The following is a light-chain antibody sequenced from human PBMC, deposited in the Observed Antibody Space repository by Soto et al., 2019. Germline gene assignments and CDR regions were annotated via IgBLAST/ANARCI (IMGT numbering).Light chain of an antibody. V-gene: IGKV3-15*01. CDR3: QQYNSRPLT. CDR2: GAS. CDR1: QRISTN. J-gene: IGKJ4*01. Sequence: EIVMTQSPVTLSVSPVERATLSCRASQRISTNLAGYQQTPGQAPRLLIYGASTRAIGIPGRFSGSGSGTEFVLTVSSRQSEDSAIYYCQQYNSRPLTLGGGTKVESK.